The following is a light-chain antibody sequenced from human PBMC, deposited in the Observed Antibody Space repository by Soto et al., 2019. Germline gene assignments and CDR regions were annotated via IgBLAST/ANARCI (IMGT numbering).Light chain of an antibody. CDR1: SSDVGGYDH. CDR3: SSHTGNNIYWV. V-gene: IGLV2-8*01. CDR2: EVN. J-gene: IGLJ3*02. Sequence: QSALTQPPSASGSPGQSVTISCTGTSSDVGGYDHVSWYQQHPGKAPKLMIYEVNKRPSGVPDRFSGSKSGNTASLTVSGLQAEDEADYHCSSHTGNNIYWVFGGGTKLTVL.